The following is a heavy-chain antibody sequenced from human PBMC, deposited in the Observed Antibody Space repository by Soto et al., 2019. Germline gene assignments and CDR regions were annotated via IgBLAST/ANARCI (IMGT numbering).Heavy chain of an antibody. CDR2: MNPNSGNT. CDR3: ARGGYCSGGSCLGRDYNWFDP. J-gene: IGHJ5*02. CDR1: GYTFTSYD. D-gene: IGHD2-15*01. V-gene: IGHV1-8*01. Sequence: ASVKVSCKASGYTFTSYDINWVRQATGQGLEWMGWMNPNSGNTGYAQKFQGRVTMTRNTSISTAYMELSSLRSEDMAVYYCARGGYCSGGSCLGRDYNWFDPWGQGTLVTV.